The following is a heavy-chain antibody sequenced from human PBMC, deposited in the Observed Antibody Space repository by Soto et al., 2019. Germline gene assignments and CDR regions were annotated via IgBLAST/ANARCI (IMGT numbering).Heavy chain of an antibody. J-gene: IGHJ4*02. CDR3: ARGRASGSYYLLDY. CDR1: GNTFTSYD. Sequence: ASVRVSCKASGNTFTSYDINWVRQATGHGLEWMGWINPNSGNIAYAQKFQGRVTMTRDTAIRAAYMEVSRLRSDDTAVYYCARGRASGSYYLLDYWGEGTLVTVS. D-gene: IGHD3-10*01. CDR2: INPNSGNI. V-gene: IGHV1-8*01.